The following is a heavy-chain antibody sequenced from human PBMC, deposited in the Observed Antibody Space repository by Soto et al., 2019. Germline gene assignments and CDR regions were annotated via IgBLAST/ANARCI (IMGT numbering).Heavy chain of an antibody. CDR3: ARGGGGYSGSYHELDY. CDR1: GFTFSSYG. D-gene: IGHD1-26*01. V-gene: IGHV3-7*01. J-gene: IGHJ4*02. Sequence: GGSLRLSCAASGFTFSSYGMHWVRQAPGKGLEWVANIKQDGSEKYYGDSVKGRFTISRDNSKNTLYLQMNSLKVDDTAVYYCARGGGGYSGSYHELDYWGQGTQVTVSS. CDR2: IKQDGSEK.